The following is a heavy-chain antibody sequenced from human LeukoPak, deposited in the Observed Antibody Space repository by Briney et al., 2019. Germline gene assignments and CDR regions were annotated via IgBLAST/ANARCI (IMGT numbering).Heavy chain of an antibody. CDR3: ARDRPIQLWSNNWFDP. D-gene: IGHD5-18*01. J-gene: IGHJ5*02. Sequence: ASVKVSCKASGYTFTSYGISWVRQAPGQGLEWMGWISAYNGNTNYAQKLQGRVTMTTDTSTSTAYMELRSLSSDDTAVYYCARDRPIQLWSNNWFDPWGQGTLVTVSS. V-gene: IGHV1-18*01. CDR2: ISAYNGNT. CDR1: GYTFTSYG.